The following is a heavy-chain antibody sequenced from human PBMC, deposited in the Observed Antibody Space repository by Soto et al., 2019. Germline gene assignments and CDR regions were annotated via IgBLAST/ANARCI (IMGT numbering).Heavy chain of an antibody. CDR3: AGDLMSGL. CDR2: INPDGSST. D-gene: IGHD2-8*01. V-gene: IGHV3-74*01. Sequence: GGSLRLSCAASGFTFNNYWIHWVRQAPGKGLVWVSRINPDGSSTNYADSVKGRFTVSRDNAKNTGYLQMNSLRAEDTAVYYCAGDLMSGLWGQGTLVTVSS. J-gene: IGHJ4*02. CDR1: GFTFNNYW.